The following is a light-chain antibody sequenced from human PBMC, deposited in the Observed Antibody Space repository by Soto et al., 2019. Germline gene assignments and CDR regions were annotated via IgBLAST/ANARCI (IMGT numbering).Light chain of an antibody. V-gene: IGKV3-15*01. CDR1: QSVSSN. CDR3: QQYNTWPPIT. CDR2: GAS. J-gene: IGKJ5*01. Sequence: EIVMTQSPATLSVSPGERATLSCRASQSVSSNLAWYQQKPGQAPRLLIFGASTRATGIPARFSGSRSGTEFTLTISSLQSEDFAVYYCQQYNTWPPITFGPGTRLDIK.